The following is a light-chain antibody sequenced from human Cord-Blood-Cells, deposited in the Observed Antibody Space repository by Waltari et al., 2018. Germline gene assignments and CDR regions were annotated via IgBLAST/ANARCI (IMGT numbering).Light chain of an antibody. CDR1: QSVSSN. J-gene: IGKJ4*01. V-gene: IGKV3-15*01. Sequence: EIVMTQSPATLSVSPGERATLSCRASQSVSSNLAWYQQKPGQAPRVLIYGASTRATCIPARFSGSGSGTEFTLTISSLQSEDFAVYYCQQYNNWPLTFGGGTKVEIK. CDR3: QQYNNWPLT. CDR2: GAS.